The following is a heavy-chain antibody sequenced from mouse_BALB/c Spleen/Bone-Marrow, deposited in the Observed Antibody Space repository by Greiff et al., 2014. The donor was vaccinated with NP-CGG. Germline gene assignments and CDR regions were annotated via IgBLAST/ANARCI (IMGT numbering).Heavy chain of an antibody. Sequence: QVQLQQPGTELVRPGTSVEISCKASGYAFTNYWLGWVKQRPGHGLEWIGDIYPGSGNTYYNEKFKGKVTLTADKSSSTAYMQLSGLTSEDSAVYFCTRRRSLDYWGQGTTLTVSS. CDR3: TRRRSLDY. CDR1: GYAFTNYW. V-gene: IGHV1-63*01. CDR2: IYPGSGNT. J-gene: IGHJ2*01.